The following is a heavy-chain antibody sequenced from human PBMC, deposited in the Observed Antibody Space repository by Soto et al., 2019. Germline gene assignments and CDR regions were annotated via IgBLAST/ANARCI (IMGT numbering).Heavy chain of an antibody. CDR3: ARHYDFWSGPTFDY. CDR1: GFTFSSYW. J-gene: IGHJ4*02. Sequence: GGSLRLSCAASGFTFSSYWMSWVRQAPGKGLEWVANIKQDGSEKYYVDSVKGRFTISRDNAKNSLYLQMNSLRAEDTAVYYCARHYDFWSGPTFDYWGQGTLVTVSS. V-gene: IGHV3-7*01. CDR2: IKQDGSEK. D-gene: IGHD3-3*01.